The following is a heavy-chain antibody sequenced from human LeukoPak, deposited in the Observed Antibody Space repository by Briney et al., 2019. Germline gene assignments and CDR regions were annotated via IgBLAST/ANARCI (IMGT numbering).Heavy chain of an antibody. V-gene: IGHV3-72*01. Sequence: GGSLRLSCAASGYTLSDHYIAWVRQAPGKGLKWIGRYRNRANGYTTEYATSVRGRFSFSRDDSKNSLYLQMSSLKTEDTAVYYCARTNTVTRVDFDSWGQGTLVTVSS. CDR1: GYTLSDHY. D-gene: IGHD4-17*01. CDR3: ARTNTVTRVDFDS. CDR2: YRNRANGYTT. J-gene: IGHJ4*02.